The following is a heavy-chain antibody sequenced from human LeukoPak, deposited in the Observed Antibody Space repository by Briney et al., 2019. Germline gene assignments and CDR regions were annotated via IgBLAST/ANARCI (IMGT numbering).Heavy chain of an antibody. Sequence: GGSLRLSCADSGFTFSSFWMTWVRQAPGKGLEWVANIKQDGSEKYYVDSVKGRFTISRDNAKKSLFLQMNSLRAEDTAVYYCTREEQQLVLFHRTKVEFDYWGQGTLVTVSS. J-gene: IGHJ4*02. V-gene: IGHV3-7*03. D-gene: IGHD6-13*01. CDR3: TREEQQLVLFHRTKVEFDY. CDR1: GFTFSSFW. CDR2: IKQDGSEK.